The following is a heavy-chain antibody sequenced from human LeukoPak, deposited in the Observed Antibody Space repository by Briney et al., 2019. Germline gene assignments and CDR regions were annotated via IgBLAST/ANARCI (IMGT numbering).Heavy chain of an antibody. CDR1: GGSISSYY. Sequence: SETLSLTCTVSGGSISSYYWSWIRQPPGKGLEWIGYIYYSGSTKYNPSLKSRVTISVDASKNQFSLKLSSVAAADTAVYYCASVGKDYASGPGVYWGQGTLVTVSS. CDR2: IYYSGST. D-gene: IGHD3-10*01. V-gene: IGHV4-59*01. CDR3: ASVGKDYASGPGVY. J-gene: IGHJ4*02.